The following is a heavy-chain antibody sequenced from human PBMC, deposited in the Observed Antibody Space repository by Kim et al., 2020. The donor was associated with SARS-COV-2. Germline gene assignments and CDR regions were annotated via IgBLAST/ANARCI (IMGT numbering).Heavy chain of an antibody. Sequence: GGSPRLSCAASGFTFSSYSMNWVRQAPGKGLEWVSSISSSSSYIYYADSVKGRFTISRDNAKNSLYLQMNSLRAEDTAVYYCATQYSSGLYYFDYWGQGTLVTVSS. V-gene: IGHV3-21*01. CDR2: ISSSSSYI. D-gene: IGHD6-19*01. J-gene: IGHJ4*02. CDR3: ATQYSSGLYYFDY. CDR1: GFTFSSYS.